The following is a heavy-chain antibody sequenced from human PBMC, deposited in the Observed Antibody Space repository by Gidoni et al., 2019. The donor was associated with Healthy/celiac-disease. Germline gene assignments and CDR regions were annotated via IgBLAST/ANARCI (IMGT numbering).Heavy chain of an antibody. J-gene: IGHJ4*02. CDR3: ARDHSGYDLGHFDY. V-gene: IGHV3-21*01. D-gene: IGHD5-12*01. Sequence: EVQLVESGGGLVKPGGSLRLSCSASGFTFSSYSMNWVRQAPGKGLEWVSSISSSSSYIYYADSVKGRFTISRDNAKNSLYLQMNSLRAEDTAVYYCARDHSGYDLGHFDYWGQGTLVTVSS. CDR1: GFTFSSYS. CDR2: ISSSSSYI.